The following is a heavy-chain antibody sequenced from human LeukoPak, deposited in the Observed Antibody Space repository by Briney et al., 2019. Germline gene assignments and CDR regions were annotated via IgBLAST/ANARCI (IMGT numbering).Heavy chain of an antibody. D-gene: IGHD6-19*01. CDR3: ARVAGSAHY. CDR1: GYAFTSLD. V-gene: IGHV1-8*01. Sequence: ASVKVSCKASGYAFTSLDINWVRQATGQGLEWMGWMNPNSGFTGSAQKFQGRLTMTRDTSISTAYMELTSLTSEDTAMYYCARVAGSAHYWGQGTLVSVSS. CDR2: MNPNSGFT. J-gene: IGHJ4*02.